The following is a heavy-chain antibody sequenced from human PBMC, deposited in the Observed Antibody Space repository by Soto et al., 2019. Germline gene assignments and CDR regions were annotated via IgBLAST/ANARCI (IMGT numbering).Heavy chain of an antibody. V-gene: IGHV2-5*02. CDR2: IYWDDDK. CDR1: GLSLSTSGVG. J-gene: IGHJ4*02. D-gene: IGHD5-12*01. CDR3: AHRAVATKNFDY. Sequence: QITVKESGPTLVKPRQTLTLTCTFSGLSLSTSGVGVGWIRQPPGKAMEWLALIYWDDDKRYSPSLKSRLTIPKDPSKNQVVLTRTNMDPVDTATYYCAHRAVATKNFDYGGQETLVPVSP.